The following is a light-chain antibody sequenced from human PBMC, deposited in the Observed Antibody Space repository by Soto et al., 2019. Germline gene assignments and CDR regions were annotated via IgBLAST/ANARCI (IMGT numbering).Light chain of an antibody. CDR2: YDS. CDR3: QVWDSSSDLVV. J-gene: IGLJ2*01. V-gene: IGLV3-21*04. CDR1: NIGSKS. Sequence: SSELTQPPSVSVAPGKTARITCGGNNIGSKSVHWYQQKPGQAPVLVIYYDSDRPSGIPERFSGSNSGNTATLTISRVKAGDEADYYCQVWDSSSDLVVFGGGTKVTVL.